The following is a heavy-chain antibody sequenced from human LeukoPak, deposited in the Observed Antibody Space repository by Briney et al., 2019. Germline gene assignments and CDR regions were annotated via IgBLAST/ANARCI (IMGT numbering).Heavy chain of an antibody. D-gene: IGHD3-10*01. J-gene: IGHJ4*02. CDR1: GGSISSYY. V-gene: IGHV4-4*07. Sequence: SPSETLSLTCTVSGGSISSYYWSWIRQPAGKGLEWIGRIYPSGNTNFNPSLMSRVTMSIDTSKNQFSLKLSSVTAADTAVYYCARQWPTYYYGSGSYYLGKPSKPRKYYFDYWGQGTLVTVSS. CDR2: IYPSGNT. CDR3: ARQWPTYYYGSGSYYLGKPSKPRKYYFDY.